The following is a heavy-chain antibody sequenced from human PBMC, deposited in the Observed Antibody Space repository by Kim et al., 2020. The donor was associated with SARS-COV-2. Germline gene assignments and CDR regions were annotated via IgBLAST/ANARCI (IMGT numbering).Heavy chain of an antibody. CDR2: IYYSGST. J-gene: IGHJ3*02. V-gene: IGHV4-61*01. CDR1: GGSVSSGCYY. D-gene: IGHD3-22*01. Sequence: SETLSLTCRVSGGSVSSGCYYWSWLRQPPGKGLEWIGYIYYSGSTNYNPSLKGRVTISVDTSKNQFSLKLRSVTAADTAVYYCARGIGVTKIVVVIGAFDIWGQGTMLTVSS. CDR3: ARGIGVTKIVVVIGAFDI.